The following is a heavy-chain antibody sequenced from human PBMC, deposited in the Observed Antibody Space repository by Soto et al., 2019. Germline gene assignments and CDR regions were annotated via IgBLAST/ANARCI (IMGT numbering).Heavy chain of an antibody. V-gene: IGHV1-69*04. CDR3: ARDAYYYDSSGYYSH. D-gene: IGHD3-22*01. CDR2: IIPILGIA. CDR1: GGTFSSYT. J-gene: IGHJ4*02. Sequence: SVKVSCKASGGTFSSYTISWVRQAPGQGLEWMGRIIPILGIANYAQKFQGRVTITADKSTSTAYMELSSLRSEDTAVYYCARDAYYYDSSGYYSHWGQGTLVTVSS.